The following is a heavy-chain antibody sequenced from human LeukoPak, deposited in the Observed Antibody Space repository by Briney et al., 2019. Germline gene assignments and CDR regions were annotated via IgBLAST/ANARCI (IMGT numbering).Heavy chain of an antibody. V-gene: IGHV3-15*01. J-gene: IGHJ2*01. CDR2: IKRKTDGGTT. D-gene: IGHD3-10*01. CDR3: TTSDWYFDH. Sequence: GGSLRLSCAASGFIFSNAWMSWVRQAPGKGLEWVGRIKRKTDGGTTDYAAPVKGRFTISRDDSKNTLYLQMNSLKTEDTAVYYCTTSDWYFDHWGRGTLVTVSS. CDR1: GFIFSNAW.